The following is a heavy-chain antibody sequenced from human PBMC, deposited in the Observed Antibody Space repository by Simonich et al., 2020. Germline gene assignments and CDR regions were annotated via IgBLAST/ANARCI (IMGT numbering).Heavy chain of an antibody. V-gene: IGHV1-8*03. CDR1: GYTFTIYD. CDR3: ARGRGGMSRGYVDY. Sequence: QVQLVQSGAEVKKPGASVKVSCKASGYTFTIYDTNWVQQATGQVLEWMGWMKPNSGNTGYAQKFQGRVTITRNTSISTAYMELSSLRSEDTAVYYCARGRGGMSRGYVDYWGQGTLVTVSS. J-gene: IGHJ4*02. D-gene: IGHD2-15*01. CDR2: MKPNSGNT.